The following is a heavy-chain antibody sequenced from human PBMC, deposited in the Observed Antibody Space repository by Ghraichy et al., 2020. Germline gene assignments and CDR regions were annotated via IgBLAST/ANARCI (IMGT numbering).Heavy chain of an antibody. CDR3: AREGGGRPGMDV. Sequence: SETLSLTCTVSGGSVSSGSYYWSWIRQPPGKGLEWIGYIYYSGSTNYNPSLKSRVTISVDTSKNQFSLKLSSVTAADTAVYYCAREGGGRPGMDVWGQGTTVTVSS. D-gene: IGHD1-26*01. J-gene: IGHJ6*02. CDR2: IYYSGST. CDR1: GGSVSSGSYY. V-gene: IGHV4-61*01.